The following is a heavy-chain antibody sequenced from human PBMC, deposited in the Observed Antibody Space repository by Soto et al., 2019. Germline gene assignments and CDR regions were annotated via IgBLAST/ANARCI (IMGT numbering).Heavy chain of an antibody. V-gene: IGHV3-33*01. CDR2: IWYDGSNK. J-gene: IGHJ5*02. Sequence: QVQLVESGGGVVQPGRSLRLSCAASGFTFSSYGMHWVRQAPGKGLEWVAVIWYDGSNKYYADSVKGRFTISRDNSKNTLYLQMNSLRAEATAVYYCARRGSYSTYNWFDPWGQGTLVTVSS. CDR3: ARRGSYSTYNWFDP. D-gene: IGHD4-4*01. CDR1: GFTFSSYG.